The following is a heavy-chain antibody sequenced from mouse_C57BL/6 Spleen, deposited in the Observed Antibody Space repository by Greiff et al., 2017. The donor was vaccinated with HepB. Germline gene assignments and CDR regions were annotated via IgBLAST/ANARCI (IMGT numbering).Heavy chain of an antibody. CDR2: ISYSGST. Sequence: EVKLVESGPGMVKPSQSLSLTCTVSGYSITSGYDWHWIRHFPGNKLEWMGYISYSGSTNYNPSLKSRISITHDTSKNHFFLKLNSVTTEDTATYYCARANWDHYYAMDYWGQGTSGTVSS. CDR1: GYSITSGYD. CDR3: ARANWDHYYAMDY. D-gene: IGHD4-1*01. J-gene: IGHJ4*01. V-gene: IGHV3-1*01.